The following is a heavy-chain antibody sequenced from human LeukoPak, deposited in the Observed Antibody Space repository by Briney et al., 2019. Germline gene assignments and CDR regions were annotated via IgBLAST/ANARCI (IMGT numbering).Heavy chain of an antibody. CDR3: AKDREEMATIGYYFDY. CDR1: GFTFSSYA. D-gene: IGHD5-24*01. J-gene: IGHJ4*02. CDR2: ISGSGGST. V-gene: IGHV3-23*01. Sequence: GGSLRLSCAASGFTFSSYAMSWVRQAPGKGLEWVSVISGSGGSTYYADSVKGRFTISRDNSKNTLYLQMNSLRAEDTAVYYCAKDREEMATIGYYFDYWGQGTLVTVSS.